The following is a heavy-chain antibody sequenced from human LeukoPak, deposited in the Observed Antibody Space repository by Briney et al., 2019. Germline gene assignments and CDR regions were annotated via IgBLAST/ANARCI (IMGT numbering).Heavy chain of an antibody. CDR3: ARVDSSGWYPYYYYGMDV. Sequence: ASVKVSCKASEYTFTSYDINWVRQATGQGLEWMGWMNPNSGNTGYAQKFQGRVTMTRNTSISTAYMELSSLRSEDTAVYYCARVDSSGWYPYYYYGMDVWGQGTTVTVSS. J-gene: IGHJ6*02. CDR2: MNPNSGNT. V-gene: IGHV1-8*01. CDR1: EYTFTSYD. D-gene: IGHD6-19*01.